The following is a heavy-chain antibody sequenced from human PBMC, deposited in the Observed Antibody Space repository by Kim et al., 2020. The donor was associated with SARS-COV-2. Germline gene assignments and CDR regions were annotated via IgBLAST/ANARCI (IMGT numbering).Heavy chain of an antibody. J-gene: IGHJ6*02. V-gene: IGHV4-31*03. CDR3: ARAHQGGLYGAGYGMDV. CDR1: GGSISSGGYY. D-gene: IGHD3-3*01. CDR2: IYYSGST. Sequence: SETLSLTCTVSGGSISSGGYYWSWIRQHPGKGLEWIGYIYYSGSTYYNPSLKSRVTISVDTSKNQFSLKLSSVTAADTAVYYCARAHQGGLYGAGYGMDVWGQGTTVTVSS.